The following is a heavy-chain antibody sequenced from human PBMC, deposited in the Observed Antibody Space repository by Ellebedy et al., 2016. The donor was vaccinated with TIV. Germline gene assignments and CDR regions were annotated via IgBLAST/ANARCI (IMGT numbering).Heavy chain of an antibody. V-gene: IGHV3-30-3*01. D-gene: IGHD1-26*01. CDR1: GFTFSSHA. Sequence: LGGSLRLSCAVSGFTFSSHAMHWVRQAPGKGLEWVATISYTGGSQNYADSVKGRFTLSRDNSKNTLYLQLNSLRAEDTAVYYCAKGVGATWYRGFDSWGQGTLVTVSS. CDR3: AKGVGATWYRGFDS. CDR2: ISYTGGSQ. J-gene: IGHJ4*02.